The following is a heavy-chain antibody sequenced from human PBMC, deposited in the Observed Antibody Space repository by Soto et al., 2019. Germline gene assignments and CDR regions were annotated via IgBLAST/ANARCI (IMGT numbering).Heavy chain of an antibody. Sequence: QVQLVESGGGVVQPGRSLRLSCAASGFTFSSYGMHWVRQAPGKGLEWVAVIWDDGSNKYYADSVKGRFTISRDNSKNTLYLQMNSLRAEDTAVYYCAREASGWIDNWFDPWGQGTLVTVSS. CDR1: GFTFSSYG. D-gene: IGHD6-19*01. V-gene: IGHV3-33*01. CDR2: IWDDGSNK. CDR3: AREASGWIDNWFDP. J-gene: IGHJ5*02.